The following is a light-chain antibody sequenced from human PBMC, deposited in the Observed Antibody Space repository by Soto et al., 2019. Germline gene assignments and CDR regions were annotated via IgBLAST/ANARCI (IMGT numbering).Light chain of an antibody. CDR3: CSYTSSVV. CDR2: EVS. Sequence: QSALTQPASVSGSPGQSITISCTGTSSDVGAYNYVSWYQQHPGKAPKLMIYEVSNRPSGVSNRFSGSKSGNTASLTISGLQAEDEADYYCCSYTSSVVFGGGTKLTVL. V-gene: IGLV2-14*01. CDR1: SSDVGAYNY. J-gene: IGLJ2*01.